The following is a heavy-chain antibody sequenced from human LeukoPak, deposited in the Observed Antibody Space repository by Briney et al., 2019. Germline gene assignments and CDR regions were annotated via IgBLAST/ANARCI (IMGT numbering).Heavy chain of an antibody. CDR3: VRLRRNSDTSGFYYYYDF. Sequence: GSLRLSCAASGFSANNNYMSWVRQPAGKGLEWLSVIYTGGNTFYADSVRGRFRISRDDARDSLYLQMNSLRAEDTAVYYCVRLRRNSDTSGFYYYYDFWGQGTLVTVSS. D-gene: IGHD3-22*01. CDR1: GFSANNNY. J-gene: IGHJ4*02. CDR2: IYTGGNT. V-gene: IGHV3-66*01.